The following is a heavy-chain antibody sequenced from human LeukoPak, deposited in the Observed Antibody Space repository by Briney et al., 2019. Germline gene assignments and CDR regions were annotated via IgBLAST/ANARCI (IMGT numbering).Heavy chain of an antibody. Sequence: PSETLSLTCTVSGYSISNGYYWGWIRQPPGKGLEWIGRIYTSGSTNYNPSLKSRVTISVDTSKNQFSLKLSSVTAADTAVYYCARAFRYSSSWYEGSIDYWGQGTLVTVSS. CDR2: IYTSGST. D-gene: IGHD6-13*01. V-gene: IGHV4-38-2*02. J-gene: IGHJ4*02. CDR3: ARAFRYSSSWYEGSIDY. CDR1: GYSISNGYY.